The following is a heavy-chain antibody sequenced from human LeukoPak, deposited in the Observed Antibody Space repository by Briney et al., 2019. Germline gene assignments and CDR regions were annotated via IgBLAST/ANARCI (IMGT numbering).Heavy chain of an antibody. CDR1: GYTFTSYY. CDR2: INPSGSST. Sequence: ASVKVSCKASGYTFTSYYMHWVRQAPGQGLEWMGIINPSGSSTSYAQKFQGRVTMTRDMSTSTVYMELSSLRSEDTAVYYCARERGRYCSSTSCRYYYYMDVWGKGTTVTVSS. D-gene: IGHD2-2*01. J-gene: IGHJ6*03. CDR3: ARERGRYCSSTSCRYYYYMDV. V-gene: IGHV1-46*01.